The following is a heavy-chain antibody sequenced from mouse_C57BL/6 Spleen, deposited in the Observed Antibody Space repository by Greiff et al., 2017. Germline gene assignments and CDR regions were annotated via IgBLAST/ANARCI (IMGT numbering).Heavy chain of an antibody. CDR2: IRLKSDNYAT. CDR1: GFTFSNYW. J-gene: IGHJ3*01. D-gene: IGHD1-1*01. Sequence: EVKLQESGGGLVQPGGSMKLSCVASGFTFSNYWMNWVRQSPEKGLEWVAQIRLKSDNYATHYAESVKGRFTISRDDSKSSVYLQMNNLRAEDTVIYCCTGYYGSSPWFAYWGQGTLVTVSA. CDR3: TGYYGSSPWFAY. V-gene: IGHV6-3*01.